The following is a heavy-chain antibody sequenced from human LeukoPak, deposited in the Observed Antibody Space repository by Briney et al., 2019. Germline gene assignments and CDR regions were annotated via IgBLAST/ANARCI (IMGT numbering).Heavy chain of an antibody. CDR2: IYYSGST. V-gene: IGHV4-59*08. D-gene: IGHD5-12*01. CDR3: ARRDPESLLTSTWYFDL. J-gene: IGHJ2*01. Sequence: SETLSLTCTVSGDSISTYFWSWIRQPPGKGLEWIGYIYYSGSTNYNPSLKSRVTISVDTSKNQFSLKLSSVTAADTAVYYCARRDPESLLTSTWYFDLWGRGTLVTVSS. CDR1: GDSISTYF.